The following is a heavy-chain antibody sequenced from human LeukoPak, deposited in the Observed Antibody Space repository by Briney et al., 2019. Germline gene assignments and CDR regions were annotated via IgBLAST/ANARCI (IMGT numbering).Heavy chain of an antibody. CDR1: GGSISSYY. Sequence: SETLSPTCTVSGGSISSYYWSWIRQPPGKGLEWIGYIYYSGSTNYNPSLKSRVTISVDMSKNQFSPKLSSVTAADTAVYFCARYRGDFDWLPYYFHYWGRGTLVTVSS. CDR3: ARYRGDFDWLPYYFHY. J-gene: IGHJ4*02. D-gene: IGHD3-9*01. V-gene: IGHV4-59*08. CDR2: IYYSGST.